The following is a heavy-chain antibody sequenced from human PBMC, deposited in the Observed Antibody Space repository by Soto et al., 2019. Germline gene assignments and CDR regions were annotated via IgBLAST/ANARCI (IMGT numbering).Heavy chain of an antibody. D-gene: IGHD1-7*01. CDR2: LNAGNGNT. CDR3: ASNHLGTKPYGMDV. Sequence: QGQLVQSGAEEKKPGASVKVSCKASGYTFTSYAMHWVRQAPGQRLEWMGWLNAGNGNTKYSQKFQGRVNITRDTSASTAYMELSSLRSEDTAVYYCASNHLGTKPYGMDVWGKGTTVTVSS. V-gene: IGHV1-3*05. CDR1: GYTFTSYA. J-gene: IGHJ6*04.